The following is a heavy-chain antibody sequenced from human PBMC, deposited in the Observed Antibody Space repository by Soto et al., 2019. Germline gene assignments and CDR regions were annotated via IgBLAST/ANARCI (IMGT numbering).Heavy chain of an antibody. Sequence: QVQLVESGGGVVQPGRSLRLSCAASGFTFSSYAMHWVRQAPGKGLEWVAVISYDGNNKYYADSVKGRFTISRDNSNNXLYLQMNSLRPEDTAVYYCARADYYGSGRGYYFHYWGQGTLVTVSS. D-gene: IGHD3-10*01. CDR3: ARADYYGSGRGYYFHY. CDR1: GFTFSSYA. J-gene: IGHJ4*02. V-gene: IGHV3-30-3*01. CDR2: ISYDGNNK.